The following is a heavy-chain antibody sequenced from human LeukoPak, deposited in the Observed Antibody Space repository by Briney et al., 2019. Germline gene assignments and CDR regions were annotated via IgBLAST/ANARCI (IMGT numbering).Heavy chain of an antibody. J-gene: IGHJ4*02. Sequence: GGCLRLSCTASGFTFGDYAMSWVRPAPGKGLEWVGFIRSKGYSGTTEYAASVKGGFTISRDDSKSIAYLQMNSLKTEDTAVYYCTRDGSVTYGRYYFDYWGQGTLVTVSS. CDR3: TRDGSVTYGRYYFDY. V-gene: IGHV3-49*04. D-gene: IGHD1-26*01. CDR1: GFTFGDYA. CDR2: IRSKGYSGTT.